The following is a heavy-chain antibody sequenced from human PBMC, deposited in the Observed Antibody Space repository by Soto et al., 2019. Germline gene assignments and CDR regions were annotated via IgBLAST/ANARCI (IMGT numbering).Heavy chain of an antibody. D-gene: IGHD6-19*01. Sequence: SQTLSLTSAISGDSGSSNSAAWNWIRHSPSRGLEWLGRTYYRSKWYNDYAVSVKSRITINPDTSKNQFSLQLNSVTPEDTAVYYCARGRSGWYNYYYGMDVWGQGTTVTVSS. CDR3: ARGRSGWYNYYYGMDV. CDR1: GDSGSSNSAA. J-gene: IGHJ6*02. V-gene: IGHV6-1*01. CDR2: TYYRSKWYN.